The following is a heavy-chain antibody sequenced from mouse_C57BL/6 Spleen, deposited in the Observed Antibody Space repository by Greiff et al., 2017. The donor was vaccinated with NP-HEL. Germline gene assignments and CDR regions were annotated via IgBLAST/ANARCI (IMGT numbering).Heavy chain of an antibody. CDR3: ARLLRYQAAFAY. D-gene: IGHD1-1*01. CDR2: IDPSDSYT. J-gene: IGHJ3*01. Sequence: VQLQQPGAELVMPGASVKLSCKASGYTFTSYWMHWVKQRPGQGLEWIGEIDPSDSYTNYNQKFKGKSTLTVDKSSSTAYMQLSSLTSEDSAVYYCARLLRYQAAFAYWGQGLWSLSLQ. CDR1: GYTFTSYW. V-gene: IGHV1-69*01.